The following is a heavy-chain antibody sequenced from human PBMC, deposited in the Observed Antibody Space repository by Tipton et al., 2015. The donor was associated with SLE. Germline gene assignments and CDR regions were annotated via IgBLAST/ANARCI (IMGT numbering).Heavy chain of an antibody. CDR2: IYFAGST. J-gene: IGHJ6*03. V-gene: IGHV4-39*01. CDR3: ARLPNSIYSHYYYHMDV. CDR1: GDSISNSNYD. Sequence: TLSLTCSVSGDSISNSNYDWAWIRQPPGKGLEWIGSIYFAGSTQYNPSLKSRVPVALDTSENQFSLGLTSVTAADTAVYYCARLPNSIYSHYYYHMDVWGKGTTVTVSS. D-gene: IGHD4-11*01.